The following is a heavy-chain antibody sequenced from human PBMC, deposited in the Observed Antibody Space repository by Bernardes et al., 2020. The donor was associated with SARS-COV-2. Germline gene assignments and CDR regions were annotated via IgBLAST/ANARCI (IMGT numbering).Heavy chain of an antibody. CDR3: ARDSEGYFDCLSKFDY. CDR2: INQDGSEK. V-gene: IGHV3-7*01. D-gene: IGHD3-9*01. CDR1: GFTFSSYW. J-gene: IGHJ4*02. Sequence: GGSLRLSCAASGFTFSSYWMSWFRQAPGKGLEWVSNINQDGSEKYYVDSVKGRFTISRDNAKNSLYLQMNSLRAEDTAVYYCARDSEGYFDCLSKFDYWGQGTMITVSS.